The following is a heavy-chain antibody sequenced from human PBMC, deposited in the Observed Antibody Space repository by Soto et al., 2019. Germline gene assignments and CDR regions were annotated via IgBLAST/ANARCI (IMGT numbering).Heavy chain of an antibody. CDR3: ARHIITGTTYY. J-gene: IGHJ4*02. V-gene: IGHV3-7*01. CDR2: IRPDGSEK. Sequence: QSGGSLRLSCAASGFTFSSYWMSWVRQAPGKGLEWVANIRPDGSEKYYVDSVKGRFTISRDNGKNSLYLQINSLRAEDTAMYYCARHIITGTTYYWGRGTLVTVSS. D-gene: IGHD1-7*01. CDR1: GFTFSSYW.